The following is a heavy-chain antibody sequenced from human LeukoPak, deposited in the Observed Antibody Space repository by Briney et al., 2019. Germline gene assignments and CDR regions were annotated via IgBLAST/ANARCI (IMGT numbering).Heavy chain of an antibody. V-gene: IGHV4-59*08. CDR3: ARGGTMTTVPL. J-gene: IGHJ4*02. D-gene: IGHD4-17*01. Sequence: SETLSLTCTVSGGSINNYYWNWIRQPPGKGLELIGYIYYSVSGGGTNYNPSLKSRVTISADTSKNQFSLKLTSVTAADTAMYYCARGGTMTTVPLWGQGTLVTVSS. CDR2: IYYSVSGGGT. CDR1: GGSINNYY.